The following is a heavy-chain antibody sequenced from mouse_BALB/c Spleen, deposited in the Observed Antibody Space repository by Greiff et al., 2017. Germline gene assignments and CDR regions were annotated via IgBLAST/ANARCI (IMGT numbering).Heavy chain of an antibody. V-gene: IGHV14-4*02. CDR2: IDPENGDT. CDR1: GFNIKDYY. Sequence: VQLKQSGAELVRSGASVKLSCTASGFNIKDYYMHWVKQRPEQGLEWIGWIDPENGDTEYAPKFQGKATMTADTSSNTAYLQLSSLTSEDTAVYYCNAWGNYEAWCAYWGQGTLVTVSA. J-gene: IGHJ3*01. CDR3: NAWGNYEAWCAY. D-gene: IGHD2-1*01.